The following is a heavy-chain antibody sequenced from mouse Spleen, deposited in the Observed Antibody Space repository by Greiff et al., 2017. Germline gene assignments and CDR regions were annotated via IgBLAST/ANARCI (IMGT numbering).Heavy chain of an antibody. D-gene: IGHD1-1*01. Sequence: EVKLVESGGDLVKPGGSLKLSCAASGFTFSSYGMSWVRQTPDKRLEWVATISSGGSYTYYPDSVKGRFTISRDNAKNTLYLQMSSLKSEDTAMYYCARHLYYYGSSQGWYFDVWGTGTTVTVSS. CDR2: ISSGGSYT. J-gene: IGHJ1*03. V-gene: IGHV5-6*01. CDR1: GFTFSSYG. CDR3: ARHLYYYGSSQGWYFDV.